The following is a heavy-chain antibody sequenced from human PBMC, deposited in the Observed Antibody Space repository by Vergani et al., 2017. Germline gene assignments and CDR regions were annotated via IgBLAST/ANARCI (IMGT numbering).Heavy chain of an antibody. D-gene: IGHD3-22*01. J-gene: IGHJ4*02. CDR1: GITFSNAW. V-gene: IGHV3-15*01. Sequence: EVQLVESGGGLVQPGGSLRLSCAASGITFSNAWMSWVRQAPGKGLEWVGRIKSKTDGGTTDYAAPVRGRFTISRDDSKNMLYLQMNSLKTEDTAVYYCSIVIYDSSGYYRLRWGQGTLVTVSS. CDR3: SIVIYDSSGYYRLR. CDR2: IKSKTDGGTT.